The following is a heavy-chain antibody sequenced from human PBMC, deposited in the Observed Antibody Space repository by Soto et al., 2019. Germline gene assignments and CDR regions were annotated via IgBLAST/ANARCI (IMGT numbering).Heavy chain of an antibody. CDR2: ISYDGSNK. V-gene: IGHV3-30*03. J-gene: IGHJ4*02. CDR1: GFTFSSYG. D-gene: IGHD3-9*01. Sequence: QVQLVESGGGVVQPGRSLRLSCAASGFTFSSYGMHWVRQAPGKGLEWVAVISYDGSNKYYADSVKGRFTISRDNSKNTLYLQMNSLRAEDTGVYYCAIGYDIQDYWVQGTLVTVSS. CDR3: AIGYDIQDY.